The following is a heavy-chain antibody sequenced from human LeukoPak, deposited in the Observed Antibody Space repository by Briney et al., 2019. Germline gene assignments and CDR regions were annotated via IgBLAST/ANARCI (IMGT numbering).Heavy chain of an antibody. CDR2: IYYSGST. J-gene: IGHJ4*02. CDR1: GGSISSHY. Sequence: SETLSLTCTVSGGSISSHYWSWIRQPPGKGLEWIGYIYYSGSTNYNPSLKSRVTISVDTSKNQFSLKLSSVTAAHTAVYYCASSKLELRYDYWGQGTLVTVSS. D-gene: IGHD1-7*01. CDR3: ASSKLELRYDY. V-gene: IGHV4-59*11.